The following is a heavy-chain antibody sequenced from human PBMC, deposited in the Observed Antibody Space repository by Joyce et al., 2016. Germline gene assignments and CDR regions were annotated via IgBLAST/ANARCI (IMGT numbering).Heavy chain of an antibody. V-gene: IGHV1-69*01. Sequence: QVQLEQSGAEVKKPGSSVKVSCKTSGDIFNAYGINWVRQAPGQGLEWLGEIVPMSATTDYAQKFRGRLTISAHEPTSTVYMELSSLRSDDTGTYYCARGRGDDFWSGYYGSIDYWGQGTLVSVSS. CDR2: IVPMSATT. CDR1: GDIFNAYG. J-gene: IGHJ4*02. D-gene: IGHD3-3*01. CDR3: ARGRGDDFWSGYYGSIDY.